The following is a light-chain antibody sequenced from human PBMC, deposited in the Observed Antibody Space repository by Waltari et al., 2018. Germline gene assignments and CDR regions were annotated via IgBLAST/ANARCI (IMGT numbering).Light chain of an antibody. J-gene: IGLJ2*01. CDR1: SSNNGSNY. V-gene: IGLV1-44*01. Sequence: QSVLTQPPSASGTPGQRVTIPCSGSSSNNGSNYVNWYQQFPGTAPKLLIYTISQRPLWVPDRFSGSGSGTDFTLTISSLQAEDVAVYYCQQYYSPPLTFGGGTK. CDR2: TIS. CDR3: QQYYSPPLT.